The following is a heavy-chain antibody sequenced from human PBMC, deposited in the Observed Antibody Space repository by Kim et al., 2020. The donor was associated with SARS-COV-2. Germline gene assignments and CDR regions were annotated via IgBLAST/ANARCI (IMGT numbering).Heavy chain of an antibody. Sequence: SETLSLTSAVYGGTFSGYRWTWIRQPPGKGLEWIGDITDGGNTKYNPSLKNRVTISVDRSKNQFSLKLTSVTAADTAMYYCARNWAASGGYYFDFWGRGTQVIVSS. V-gene: IGHV4-34*01. J-gene: IGHJ4*02. D-gene: IGHD5-12*01. CDR3: ARNWAASGGYYFDF. CDR1: GGTFSGYR. CDR2: ITDGGNT.